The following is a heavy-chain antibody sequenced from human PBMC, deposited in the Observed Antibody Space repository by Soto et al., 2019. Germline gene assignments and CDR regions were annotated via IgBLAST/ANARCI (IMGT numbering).Heavy chain of an antibody. D-gene: IGHD3-16*01. J-gene: IGHJ4*02. CDR1: GGSISSYY. Sequence: SETLSLTCTVSGGSISSYYWSWIRQPPGKGLEWIGYIYYSGSTNYNPSLKSRATISVDTSKNQFSLKLSSVTAADTAVYYCARDTFGFDYWGQGTLVTVSS. CDR2: IYYSGST. CDR3: ARDTFGFDY. V-gene: IGHV4-59*01.